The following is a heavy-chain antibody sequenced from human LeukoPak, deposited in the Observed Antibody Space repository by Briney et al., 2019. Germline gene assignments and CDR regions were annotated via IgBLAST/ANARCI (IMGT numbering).Heavy chain of an antibody. CDR1: GFTFSSYW. CDR2: IKQDGSEK. V-gene: IGHV3-7*01. J-gene: IGHJ6*02. Sequence: GGSLRLSCAASGFTFSSYWMSWVRQAPGKGLEWVANIKQDGSEKYYVDSVKGRFTISRDNAKNSLYLQMNSLRAEDTAVYYCARLGYCSGGSCYTNYYYGMDVWGQGTTVTVSS. CDR3: ARLGYCSGGSCYTNYYYGMDV. D-gene: IGHD2-15*01.